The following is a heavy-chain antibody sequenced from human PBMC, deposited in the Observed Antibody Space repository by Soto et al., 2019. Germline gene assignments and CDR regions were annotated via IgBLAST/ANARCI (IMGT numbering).Heavy chain of an antibody. Sequence: GGSLRLSCAASGFTFSSYWMSWVRQAPGKGLEWVANIKQDGSEKYYVDSVKGRFTISRDNAKNSLYLQMNSLRAEDTAVYYCARGSHGDYYFFGWFDPWGQGTLVTVSS. V-gene: IGHV3-7*01. CDR3: ARGSHGDYYFFGWFDP. CDR1: GFTFSSYW. CDR2: IKQDGSEK. J-gene: IGHJ5*02. D-gene: IGHD4-17*01.